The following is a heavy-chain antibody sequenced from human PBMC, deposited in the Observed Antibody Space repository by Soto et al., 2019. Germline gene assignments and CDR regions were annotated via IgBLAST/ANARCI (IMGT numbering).Heavy chain of an antibody. CDR3: ARMVRGVTDYFDY. J-gene: IGHJ4*02. Sequence: QVQLQESGPGLVKPSQTLSLTCTVSGGSISSGGYCWSWIRQHPGKGLEWIGYIYYSGSTYYNPSLKSRVTISVDTSKNQFSLKLSSVTAADTAVYYCARMVRGVTDYFDYWGQGTLVTVSS. CDR1: GGSISSGGYC. D-gene: IGHD3-10*01. V-gene: IGHV4-31*03. CDR2: IYYSGST.